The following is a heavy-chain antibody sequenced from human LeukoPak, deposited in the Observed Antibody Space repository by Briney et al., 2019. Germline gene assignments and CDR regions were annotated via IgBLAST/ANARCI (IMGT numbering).Heavy chain of an antibody. CDR1: GGTFISYA. CDR2: ISAYNGNT. J-gene: IGHJ5*02. D-gene: IGHD6-19*01. CDR3: AREIAVAGRTTGWFDP. Sequence: ASVKVSCKASGGTFISYAISWVRQAPGQGLEWMGWISAYNGNTNYAQKLQGRVTMTTDTSTSTAYMELRSLRSDDTAVYYCAREIAVAGRTTGWFDPWGQGTLVTVSS. V-gene: IGHV1-18*01.